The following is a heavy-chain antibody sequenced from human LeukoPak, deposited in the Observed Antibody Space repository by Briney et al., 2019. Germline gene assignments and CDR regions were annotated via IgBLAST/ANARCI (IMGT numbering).Heavy chain of an antibody. D-gene: IGHD6-13*01. V-gene: IGHV1-18*01. CDR1: GYTFTSYG. J-gene: IGHJ4*02. CDR2: ISGYSGNT. Sequence: ASVKVSCKASGYTFTSYGISWVRQAAGQGPEWVGWISGYSGNTNYAQKLQGRVTMTTDTSTSTAYMELRSLRSDDTAVYYCARARYSSSWYRHWGQGTPVTVSS. CDR3: ARARYSSSWYRH.